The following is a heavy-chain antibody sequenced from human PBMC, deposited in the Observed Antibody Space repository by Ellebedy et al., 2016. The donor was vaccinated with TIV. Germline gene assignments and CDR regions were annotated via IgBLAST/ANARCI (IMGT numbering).Heavy chain of an antibody. CDR1: GFTFSSYS. Sequence: GESLKISXAASGFTFSSYSMNWVRQAPGKGLEWVSYISSSSSTIYYADSVKGRFTISRDNAKNSLYLQMNSLRDEDTAVYYCARDAIAAAGTGGYNWFNPWGQGTLVTVSS. CDR3: ARDAIAAAGTGGYNWFNP. CDR2: ISSSSSTI. D-gene: IGHD6-13*01. V-gene: IGHV3-48*02. J-gene: IGHJ5*02.